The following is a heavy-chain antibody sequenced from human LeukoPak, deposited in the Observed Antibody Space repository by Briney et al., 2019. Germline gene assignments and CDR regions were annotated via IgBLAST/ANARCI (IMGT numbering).Heavy chain of an antibody. CDR1: GGTFSSYA. V-gene: IGHV1-69*13. CDR3: ASSGYCGGDCYPYYYYGMDV. D-gene: IGHD2-21*02. CDR2: IIPISGTA. J-gene: IGHJ6*02. Sequence: GASVKVSCKASGGTFSSYAVSWVRQAPGQGLEWMGGIIPISGTANYAQKFQGRVTITADESTSTAYMELSSLRSEDTAVYYCASSGYCGGDCYPYYYYGMDVWGQGTTVTVSS.